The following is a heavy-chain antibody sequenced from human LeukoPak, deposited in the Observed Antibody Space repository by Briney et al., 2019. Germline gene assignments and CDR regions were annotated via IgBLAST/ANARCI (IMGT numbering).Heavy chain of an antibody. CDR2: INPNSGGT. CDR3: AVLEWELVKPFDY. J-gene: IGHJ4*02. Sequence: ASVKVSCKASGYTFTGYYMHWVRQAPGQGLEWMGRINPNSGGTNYAQKFQGRVTMTRDTSISTAYMELSRLRSDDTAVYYCAVLEWELVKPFDYWGQGTLVTVSS. CDR1: GYTFTGYY. D-gene: IGHD1-26*01. V-gene: IGHV1-2*06.